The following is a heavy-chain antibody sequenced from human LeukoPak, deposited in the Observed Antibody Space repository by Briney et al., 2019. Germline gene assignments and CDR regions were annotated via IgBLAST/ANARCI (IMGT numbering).Heavy chain of an antibody. D-gene: IGHD5-24*01. Sequence: GGSLRLSCAASGFTFSSYWMHWVPQAPGKGLVWVSRINTDESTTGYADSVKGRFTISRDNAKNSLYLQMNSLRAEDTAVYYCARDQRNDAFDIWGQGTMVTVSS. J-gene: IGHJ3*02. V-gene: IGHV3-74*01. CDR2: INTDESTT. CDR3: ARDQRNDAFDI. CDR1: GFTFSSYW.